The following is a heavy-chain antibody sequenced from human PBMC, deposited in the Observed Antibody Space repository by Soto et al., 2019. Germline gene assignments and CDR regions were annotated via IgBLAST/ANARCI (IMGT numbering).Heavy chain of an antibody. Sequence: SATLSLTLTVSGGSISSGGYSWGWIRQRPLTPLEWIGYIYYSGSTYYNPSLKSRVTISVDTSKNQFSLKLSSVTAADTAVYYCARGLLTTGTTVGVTMFDPWGQATLVT. D-gene: IGHD4-17*01. J-gene: IGHJ5*02. CDR3: ARGLLTTGTTVGVTMFDP. CDR2: IYYSGST. V-gene: IGHV4-31*02. CDR1: GGSISSGGYS.